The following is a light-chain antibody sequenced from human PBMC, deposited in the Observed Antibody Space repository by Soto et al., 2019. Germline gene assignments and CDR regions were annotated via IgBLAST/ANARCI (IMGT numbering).Light chain of an antibody. V-gene: IGLV1-40*01. CDR2: GNS. Sequence: QSVLTQPPSVSGAPWQRVTISCTGSSSNIGAGYDVHWYQQLPGTAPKLLIYGNSNRPSGVPDRFSDSKSGTSASLAITGLQAEDEADYYCQSYDSSLSGSVFGGGTQLTVL. J-gene: IGLJ7*01. CDR1: SSNIGAGYD. CDR3: QSYDSSLSGSV.